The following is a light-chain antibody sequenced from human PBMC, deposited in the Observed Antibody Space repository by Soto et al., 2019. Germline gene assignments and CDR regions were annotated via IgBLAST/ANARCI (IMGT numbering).Light chain of an antibody. CDR3: ISYASINTYV. V-gene: IGLV2-14*01. J-gene: IGLJ1*01. CDR2: DVT. CDR1: SSDVGGYDY. Sequence: QSVLTQPASVSGSPRQSITISCTGTSSDVGGYDYVSWYQQHPGKAPKLMIYDVTNRPSGVSNRFSGSKSGNTASLTISVLQAEDEADYYCISYASINTYVFGTGTKVTVL.